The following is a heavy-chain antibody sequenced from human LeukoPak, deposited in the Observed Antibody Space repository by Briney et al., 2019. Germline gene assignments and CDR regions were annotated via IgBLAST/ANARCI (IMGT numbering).Heavy chain of an antibody. CDR3: ARDTLGDSSGYLPYYFDY. Sequence: GASVKVSCKASGYTFTSYGISWVRQAPGQGLEWMGWISAYNGNTNYAQKLQGRVTMTTDTSTSTAYMELRSLRSDDTAVYYCARDTLGDSSGYLPYYFDYWGQGTLVTVSS. CDR2: ISAYNGNT. CDR1: GYTFTSYG. D-gene: IGHD3-22*01. V-gene: IGHV1-18*01. J-gene: IGHJ4*02.